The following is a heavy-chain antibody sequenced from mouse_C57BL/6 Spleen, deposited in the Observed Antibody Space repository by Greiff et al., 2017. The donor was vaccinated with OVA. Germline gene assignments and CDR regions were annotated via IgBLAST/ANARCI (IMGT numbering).Heavy chain of an antibody. V-gene: IGHV3-6*01. J-gene: IGHJ2*01. CDR1: GYSITSGYY. CDR2: ISYDGSN. D-gene: IGHD1-1*01. Sequence: EESGPGLVKPSQSLSLTCSVTGYSITSGYYWNWIRQFPGNKLEWMGYISYDGSNNYNPSLKNRISITRDTSKNQFFLKLNSVTTEDTATYYCARGSSYGDFDYWGQGTTLTVSS. CDR3: ARGSSYGDFDY.